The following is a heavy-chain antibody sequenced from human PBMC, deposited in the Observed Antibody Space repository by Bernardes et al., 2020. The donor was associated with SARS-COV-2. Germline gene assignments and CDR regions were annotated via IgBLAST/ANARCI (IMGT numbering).Heavy chain of an antibody. Sequence: ASVKVSCKASGYSFTDFGVSWVRQAPGQGPQWMGWISPYHGITKFAENFQDRVALTADTSTTTAYMELRSLRSDDTAVYYCASPRREQQLVQAGPKGYYTMDVWGQGTTVTVSS. J-gene: IGHJ6*02. CDR1: GYSFTDFG. CDR3: ASPRREQQLVQAGPKGYYTMDV. D-gene: IGHD6-13*01. CDR2: ISPYHGIT. V-gene: IGHV1-18*01.